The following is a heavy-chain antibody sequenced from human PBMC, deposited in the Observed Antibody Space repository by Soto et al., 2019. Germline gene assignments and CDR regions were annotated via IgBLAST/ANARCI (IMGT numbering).Heavy chain of an antibody. D-gene: IGHD1-1*01. CDR2: ISAHNGNT. V-gene: IGHV1-18*01. CDR1: GYGFTTYG. Sequence: QVHLVQSGAEVKKPGASVKVSCKGSGYGFTTYGITWVRQAPGQGLEWMAWISAHNGNTNYAQKLQGRVTVTRDTSTRTAHMGRRSLRSDDTAVYYCARGRYGDYWGQGALVTVSS. CDR3: ARGRYGDY. J-gene: IGHJ4*02.